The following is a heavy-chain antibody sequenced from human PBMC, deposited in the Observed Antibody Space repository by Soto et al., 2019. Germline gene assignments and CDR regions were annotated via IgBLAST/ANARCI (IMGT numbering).Heavy chain of an antibody. CDR2: ISSSSSST. CDR1: GFTLSSYA. D-gene: IGHD1-26*01. V-gene: IGHV3-23*01. Sequence: EVQLLESGGGLVQPGGSLRLSCAASGFTLSSYALSWVRQAPGKGLEWVSAISSSSSSTYYADSVKGRFTISRDNSKNTLYLQMNSLRVDDAAVYYCARGYGGSYLPLDYWGQGTLVTVSS. CDR3: ARGYGGSYLPLDY. J-gene: IGHJ4*02.